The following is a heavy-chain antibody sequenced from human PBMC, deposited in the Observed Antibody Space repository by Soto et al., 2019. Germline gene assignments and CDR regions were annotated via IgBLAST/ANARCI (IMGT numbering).Heavy chain of an antibody. D-gene: IGHD3-10*01. CDR1: GYTFTSYD. CDR2: MNPNSGNT. J-gene: IGHJ5*02. CDR3: ASGLGYYGP. V-gene: IGHV1-8*01. Sequence: VQLVQSGAEVKKPGASVKVSCKASGYTFTSYDIHWVRQAPEQGLEGMGWMNPNSGNTGYAHKFQGRVTMTRNTSISTAYMELSSLRSEDTAVYYCASGLGYYGPWGQGTLVTVSS.